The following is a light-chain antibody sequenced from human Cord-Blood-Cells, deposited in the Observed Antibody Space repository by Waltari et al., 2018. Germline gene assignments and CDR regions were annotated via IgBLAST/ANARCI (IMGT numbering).Light chain of an antibody. J-gene: IGKJ2*01. CDR3: QQYYSTPQT. Sequence: DIVMTQSPDSLAVSLGERATINCKSSQSVLYSSNNKNYLAWYQQKPGQPPKLLIYLASSREPGVPDRFSGSGSWTDFTLTISSLQAEDVTVYYCQQYYSTPQTFGQGTKLEIK. V-gene: IGKV4-1*01. CDR2: LAS. CDR1: QSVLYSSNNKNY.